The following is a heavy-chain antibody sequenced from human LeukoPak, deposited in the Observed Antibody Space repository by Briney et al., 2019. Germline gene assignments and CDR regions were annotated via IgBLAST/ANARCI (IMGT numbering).Heavy chain of an antibody. CDR3: AKDLHGGYSSDY. D-gene: IGHD4-23*01. V-gene: IGHV3-30*02. CDR2: IGYEGVHK. Sequence: GGSLRLSCAASGFTLNTFGMHWVRQAPGKGLEWVSFIGYEGVHKYYADSVKGRFTIAKDNSKATLYLQMNSLRPEDAAVYYCAKDLHGGYSSDYWGQGTLVTVFS. J-gene: IGHJ4*02. CDR1: GFTLNTFG.